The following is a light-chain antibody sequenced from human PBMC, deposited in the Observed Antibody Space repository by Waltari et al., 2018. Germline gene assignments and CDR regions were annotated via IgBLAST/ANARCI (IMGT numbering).Light chain of an antibody. V-gene: IGLV1-47*01. CDR1: SSNIGSTF. CDR2: RNN. CDR3: APWDDSLSGPGV. J-gene: IGLJ3*02. Sequence: QSVLTQPPSASGTPGQRVTISCSGSSSNIGSTFVSWYQQLPGTAPKLLIYRNNQRPSGVPDRFSGSKSGTSASLAISGLRSEDEADYYCAPWDDSLSGPGVFGGGTKLTVL.